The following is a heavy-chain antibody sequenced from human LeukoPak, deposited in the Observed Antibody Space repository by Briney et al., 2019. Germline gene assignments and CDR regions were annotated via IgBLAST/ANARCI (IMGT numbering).Heavy chain of an antibody. Sequence: GGSLTLSCAASDFTFRSHWMHWVRQAPGKGLVWVSRIIGDGNSISYADSVKGRFTISRDNAKNTLYLQMNSLRVEDTAVYYCARGHVTGSDRHWDYWGQGVLVTVSS. J-gene: IGHJ4*02. D-gene: IGHD3-9*01. CDR2: IIGDGNSI. CDR1: DFTFRSHW. V-gene: IGHV3-74*01. CDR3: ARGHVTGSDRHWDY.